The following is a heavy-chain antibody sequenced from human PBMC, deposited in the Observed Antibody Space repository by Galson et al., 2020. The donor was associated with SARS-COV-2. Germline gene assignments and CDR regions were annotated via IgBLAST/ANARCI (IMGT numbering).Heavy chain of an antibody. V-gene: IGHV4-39*01. CDR1: GGSISSSSYN. CDR3: ARRTHRNYYDSSGYYPPRDAFDI. Sequence: SETLCLTCTVSGGSISSSSYNWGRNGQAQGQGWDWIGSPSYSGSNYYNPALNSQATISVDTAKNQFSLMLSPVTAADTAVYYCARRTHRNYYDSSGYYPPRDAFDIWGQGTMVTAS. D-gene: IGHD3-22*01. J-gene: IGHJ3*02. CDR2: PSYSGSN.